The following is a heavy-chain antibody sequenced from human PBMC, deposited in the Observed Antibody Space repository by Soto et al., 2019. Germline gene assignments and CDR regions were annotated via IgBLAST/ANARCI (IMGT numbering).Heavy chain of an antibody. J-gene: IGHJ4*01. CDR3: ATQTGYSGSGPAGDFDY. CDR2: LSAYNGNT. V-gene: IGHV1-18*04. CDR1: GYTFTSYG. D-gene: IGHD5-12*01. Sequence: ASVNVSFKASGYTFTSYGISWVRPAPGQGLEWMGWLSAYNGNTNYAQKLQGRVTMTTDTSTSTAYMELRSLRSDDTAVYYCATQTGYSGSGPAGDFDYWGHGTLVTVSS.